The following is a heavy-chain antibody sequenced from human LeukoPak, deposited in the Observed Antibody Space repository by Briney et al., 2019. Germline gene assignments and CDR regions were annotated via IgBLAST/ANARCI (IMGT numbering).Heavy chain of an antibody. V-gene: IGHV3-23*01. Sequence: GGSLRLSCAASGFTFSSYAMSWVRQAPGKGLEWVSAISGSGGSTYYADSVKGRFTISRDNSKNTLYLQMNSLRAEDTAVYYCAPNGRVPYYGMDVWGQGTTVTVSS. CDR2: ISGSGGST. CDR3: APNGRVPYYGMDV. J-gene: IGHJ6*02. D-gene: IGHD1-1*01. CDR1: GFTFSSYA.